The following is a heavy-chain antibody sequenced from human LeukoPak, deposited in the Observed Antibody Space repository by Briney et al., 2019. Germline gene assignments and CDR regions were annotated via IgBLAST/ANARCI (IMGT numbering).Heavy chain of an antibody. V-gene: IGHV4-34*01. J-gene: IGHJ6*03. Sequence: SETLSLTCAVYGGSFSGYYWSWIRQPPGKGLEWIGEINHSGSTNYNPSLKSRVTISVDTSKNQFSLKLSSVTAADTAVYYCAGSMVRGVVPRNYYYYMDVWGKGTTVTISS. D-gene: IGHD3-10*01. CDR3: AGSMVRGVVPRNYYYYMDV. CDR2: INHSGST. CDR1: GGSFSGYY.